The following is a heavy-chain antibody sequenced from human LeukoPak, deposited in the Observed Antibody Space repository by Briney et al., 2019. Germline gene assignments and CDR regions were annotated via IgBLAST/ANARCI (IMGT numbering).Heavy chain of an antibody. CDR3: ARDNPDPGTREGAFDI. V-gene: IGHV3-7*01. CDR1: GFTFSSYW. Sequence: SGGSLRLSCAASGFTFSSYWMSWVRQAPGKGLEWVANIKQDGSEKYYVDSVKGRFTISRDNAKNSLYLQMNSLRAEDTAVYYCARDNPDPGTREGAFDIWGQGTMVTVSS. J-gene: IGHJ3*02. CDR2: IKQDGSEK. D-gene: IGHD1-14*01.